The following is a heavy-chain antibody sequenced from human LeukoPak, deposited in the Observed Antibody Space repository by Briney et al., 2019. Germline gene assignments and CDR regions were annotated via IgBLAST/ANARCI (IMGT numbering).Heavy chain of an antibody. Sequence: SVKVSCKASGGTFSSYAISWVRQAPGQGLEWMGRIIPILGIANYAQKFQGRVTITADKSTSTAYMELSSLRSEDTAVYYCATPAAPYYYDSSGYYPLVVWGQGTLVTVSS. J-gene: IGHJ4*02. CDR1: GGTFSSYA. V-gene: IGHV1-69*04. D-gene: IGHD3-22*01. CDR2: IIPILGIA. CDR3: ATPAAPYYYDSSGYYPLVV.